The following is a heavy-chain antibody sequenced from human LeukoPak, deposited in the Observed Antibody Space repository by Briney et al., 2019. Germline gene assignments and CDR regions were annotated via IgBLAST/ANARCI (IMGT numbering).Heavy chain of an antibody. Sequence: PGGSLRLSCIASGFSFGTYAMSWVRQAPGKGLEWVSVITAGGDITYYADSVRGRFTISRANSKNTLYLQMKSLTAEDTAVYYCAKKACGSSGCPIDSWGQGTLVTVSS. V-gene: IGHV3-23*01. CDR3: AKKACGSSGCPIDS. J-gene: IGHJ4*02. CDR2: ITAGGDIT. CDR1: GFSFGTYA. D-gene: IGHD3-22*01.